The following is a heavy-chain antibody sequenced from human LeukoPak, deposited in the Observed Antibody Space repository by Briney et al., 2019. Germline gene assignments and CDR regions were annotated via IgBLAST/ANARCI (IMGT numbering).Heavy chain of an antibody. V-gene: IGHV1-69*02. D-gene: IGHD5-24*01. CDR3: ARRGDGYNLDY. CDR1: GGTFSSYT. Sequence: SVKVSCKASGGTFSSYTISWVRQAPGQGLEWMGRIIPILGIANYAQKFQGRVTITADKSTSTAYMELSSQRSEDTAVYYCARRGDGYNLDYWGQGTLVTVSS. J-gene: IGHJ4*02. CDR2: IIPILGIA.